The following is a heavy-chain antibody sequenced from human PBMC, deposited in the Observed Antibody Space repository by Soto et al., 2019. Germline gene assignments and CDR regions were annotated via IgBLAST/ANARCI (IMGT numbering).Heavy chain of an antibody. D-gene: IGHD4-17*01. Sequence: SETLSLTCTVSGGSISSSSYYWGWIRQPPGKGLEWIGSIYYSGSTYYNPSLKSRVTISVDTSKNQFSLKLSSVTAADTAVYYCARQMSWRLDYGDYVYFDYWGQGTLVTVSS. V-gene: IGHV4-39*01. CDR1: GGSISSSSYY. J-gene: IGHJ4*02. CDR3: ARQMSWRLDYGDYVYFDY. CDR2: IYYSGST.